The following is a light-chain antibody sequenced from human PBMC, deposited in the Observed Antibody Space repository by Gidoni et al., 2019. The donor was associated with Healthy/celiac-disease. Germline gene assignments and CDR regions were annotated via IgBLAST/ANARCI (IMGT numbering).Light chain of an antibody. CDR1: SSDVGSYNL. J-gene: IGLJ3*02. CDR2: MVS. Sequence: QSALTQPASVSGSPGQSIPIYCTGTSSDVGSYNLVSWYQQHPGKAPKLMISMVSKQPSGVSNRFSGSKSGNTASQTISGLQAEDDADYYCCSYAGSSTSWVFGGGTKLTVL. V-gene: IGLV2-23*02. CDR3: CSYAGSSTSWV.